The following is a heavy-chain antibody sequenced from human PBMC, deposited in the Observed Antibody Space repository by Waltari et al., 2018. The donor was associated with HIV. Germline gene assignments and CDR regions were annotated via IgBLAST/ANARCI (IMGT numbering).Heavy chain of an antibody. CDR3: ARGGGIVVKMYADYAFDI. CDR1: GDSVSSSNW. D-gene: IGHD2-2*01. J-gene: IGHJ3*02. V-gene: IGHV4-4*02. Sequence: QVQLQESGPGLVKPSGTLSLTCAVSGDSVSSSNWWNWVRQPPGKGLEWIGEIYHSGGTNYNPSLKSRVTISVDKSKNQFSLNMSSMTAADTAVYYCARGGGIVVKMYADYAFDIWGQGTMVTVSS. CDR2: IYHSGGT.